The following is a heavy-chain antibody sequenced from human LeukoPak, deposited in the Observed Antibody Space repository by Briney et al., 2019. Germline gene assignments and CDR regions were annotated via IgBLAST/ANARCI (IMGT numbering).Heavy chain of an antibody. V-gene: IGHV4-59*08. CDR2: MSYSGTS. Sequence: SETLSLTCTVSGGSIKTYYWSWSRQSPGKGLEWIGSMSYSGTSNYIPSLKSRVSKTIDISKNQFSLKLTSVTAADTALYFCAAGSRPYYFYYMAVWGTGTTVTVSS. CDR1: GGSIKTYY. CDR3: AAGSRPYYFYYMAV. J-gene: IGHJ6*03.